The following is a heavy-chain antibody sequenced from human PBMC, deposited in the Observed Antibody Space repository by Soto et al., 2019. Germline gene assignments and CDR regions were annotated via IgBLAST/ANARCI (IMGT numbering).Heavy chain of an antibody. CDR3: VRYCTTTLCNGVATRTFDY. Sequence: PGGSLRLSCAASRFTFSTYEMHWVRQAPGKGLEWVSCISSSGSTVYYADSVKGRFTISRDSTRNSLYLQMNSLRDEDTALYYCVRYCTTTLCNGVATRTFDYWGQGTLVTVSS. CDR2: ISSSGSTV. J-gene: IGHJ4*02. V-gene: IGHV3-48*03. D-gene: IGHD5-12*01. CDR1: RFTFSTYE.